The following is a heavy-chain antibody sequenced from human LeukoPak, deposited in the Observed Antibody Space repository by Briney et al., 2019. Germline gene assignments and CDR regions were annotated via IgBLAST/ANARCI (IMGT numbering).Heavy chain of an antibody. V-gene: IGHV3-30*02. CDR3: AKDSLADIDY. CDR2: IRHDGSIK. J-gene: IGHJ4*02. Sequence: GGSLRLSCAASGFIFSTYGMYWVRQAPGKGLEWVAFIRHDGSIKNYADSVKGRSTISRDNSKDTLYLQMNSLRAEDTAVYYCAKDSLADIDYWGQGTLVTVSS. D-gene: IGHD3-16*01. CDR1: GFIFSTYG.